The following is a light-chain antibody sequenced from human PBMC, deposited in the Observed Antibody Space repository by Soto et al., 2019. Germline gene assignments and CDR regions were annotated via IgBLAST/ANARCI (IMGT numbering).Light chain of an antibody. V-gene: IGLV1-40*01. Sequence: QSVLTQPPAVSGAPGQRVTISCTGSSSNIGAGYDVHWYQQLPGTAPKLLSYGNSNRPSGVPDRFSGSKSGTSASLAITGLQAEDEADYYCQSYDSSLSGSKVFGGGTMLTVL. CDR1: SSNIGAGYD. J-gene: IGLJ2*01. CDR2: GNS. CDR3: QSYDSSLSGSKV.